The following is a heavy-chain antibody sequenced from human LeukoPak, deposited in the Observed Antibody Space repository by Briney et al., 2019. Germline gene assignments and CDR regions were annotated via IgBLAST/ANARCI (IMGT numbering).Heavy chain of an antibody. CDR2: ISGSGDST. D-gene: IGHD3-10*02. Sequence: GGSLRLSCAASGSTFDYYAMSWVRQAPGKGLEWVSGISGSGDSTYYSDSVKGRFTISRDNSKNILYLQMNSLRAEDTAIYYCAKRGGGTMFAFDIWGQGTMVTVSS. V-gene: IGHV3-23*01. CDR3: AKRGGGTMFAFDI. CDR1: GSTFDYYA. J-gene: IGHJ3*02.